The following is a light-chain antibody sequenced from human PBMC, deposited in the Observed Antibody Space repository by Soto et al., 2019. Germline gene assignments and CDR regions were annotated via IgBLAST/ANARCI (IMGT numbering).Light chain of an antibody. J-gene: IGKJ3*01. Sequence: EIVLTQSPGTLSLSPGQRATLSCRTSQTLTSSYLAWYQQKPGQAPRLLIYDASKRATGIPARFSGSGSGTDSTLPISSLEPEDFALYYCQQLSHWPFTFGPGTKVDIK. CDR1: QTLTSSY. V-gene: IGKV3-11*01. CDR2: DAS. CDR3: QQLSHWPFT.